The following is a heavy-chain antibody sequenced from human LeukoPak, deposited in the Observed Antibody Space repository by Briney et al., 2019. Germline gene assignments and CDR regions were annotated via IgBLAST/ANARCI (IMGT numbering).Heavy chain of an antibody. D-gene: IGHD3-16*01. CDR3: ARDLGGGFFDY. CDR1: GFIFSSYS. J-gene: IGHJ4*02. Sequence: GGSLRLSCAASGFIFSSYSINWVRQAPGKGLEWVSSISSSRSYIHYAGSVKGRFTISRDDAKNSLYLQMSNLRAEDTAVYYCARDLGGGFFDYWGQGTLVTVSS. V-gene: IGHV3-21*01. CDR2: ISSSRSYI.